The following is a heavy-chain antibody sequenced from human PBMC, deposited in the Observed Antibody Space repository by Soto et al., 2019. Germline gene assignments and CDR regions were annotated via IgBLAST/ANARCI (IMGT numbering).Heavy chain of an antibody. V-gene: IGHV3-73*01. J-gene: IGHJ4*02. CDR1: GFSFSVSS. Sequence: EVHLVESGGGLVQPGGSMRLSCAASGFSFSVSSMHWVRQASGKGLEWLGRIRSKASNYATTYSESVRGRFIISREDSQDTMFLQMNSLRTEDTAMYYCAIEAAGFGHWGQGTLVTVSS. CDR2: IRSKASNYAT. CDR3: AIEAAGFGH. D-gene: IGHD6-13*01.